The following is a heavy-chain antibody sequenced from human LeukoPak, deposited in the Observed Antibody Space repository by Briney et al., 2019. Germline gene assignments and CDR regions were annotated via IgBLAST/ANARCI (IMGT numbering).Heavy chain of an antibody. Sequence: SETLSLTCAVSGGSISSGGYSWSWIRQPPGTGLEWIGYIYHSGSTYYNPSLKSRVTISVDRSKNQFSLKLSSVTAADTAVYYCARDYYDSSGYSTIYYFDYWGQGTLVTVSS. V-gene: IGHV4-30-2*01. CDR1: GGSISSGGYS. J-gene: IGHJ4*02. CDR3: ARDYYDSSGYSTIYYFDY. CDR2: IYHSGST. D-gene: IGHD3-22*01.